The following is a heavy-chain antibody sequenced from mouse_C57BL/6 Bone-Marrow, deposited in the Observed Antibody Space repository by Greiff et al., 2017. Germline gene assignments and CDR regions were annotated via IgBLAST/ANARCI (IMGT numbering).Heavy chain of an antibody. CDR3: ARRGCYYGTPYWYFDV. Sequence: QVQLQQPGTELVKPGASVKLSCKASGYTFTSYWMHWVKQRPGQGLEWIGNINPSNGGTNYNEKFKSKATLTVDKSSSTAYMQLSSLTSEDSAVYYCARRGCYYGTPYWYFDVWGTGTTVTVSS. CDR1: GYTFTSYW. CDR2: INPSNGGT. V-gene: IGHV1-53*01. D-gene: IGHD1-1*01. J-gene: IGHJ1*03.